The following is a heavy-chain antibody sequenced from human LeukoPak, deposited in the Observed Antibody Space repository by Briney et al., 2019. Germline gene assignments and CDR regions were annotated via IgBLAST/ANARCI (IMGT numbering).Heavy chain of an antibody. CDR1: GSSISSGSYY. CDR2: IYSSGST. CDR3: ASQQGLGYCSGGYCYTTPFDY. V-gene: IGHV4-61*02. J-gene: IGHJ4*02. D-gene: IGHD2-15*01. Sequence: SETLSLTCTVSGSSISSGSYYWSWIRQPAGKGLEWIGRIYSSGSTYYNPSLKSRLTISVDTSKNQFSLKLSSVTAADTAVYYCASQQGLGYCSGGYCYTTPFDYWGQGTLVTVSS.